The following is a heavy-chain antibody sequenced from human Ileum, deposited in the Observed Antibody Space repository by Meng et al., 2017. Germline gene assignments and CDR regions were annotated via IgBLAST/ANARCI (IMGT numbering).Heavy chain of an antibody. CDR2: IYYDGNKK. Sequence: GESLKISCVASGLIFRNHGMHWVRQAPGKGLEWLAVIYYDGNKKFHSDSVRGRFTISKDNSKNTLYLQMNSLRAEDTAVYYCATEDQWSGSLSDDLGMNVWGLGTTVTVSS. V-gene: IGHV3-33*01. J-gene: IGHJ6*02. CDR3: ATEDQWSGSLSDDLGMNV. D-gene: IGHD3-3*01. CDR1: GLIFRNHG.